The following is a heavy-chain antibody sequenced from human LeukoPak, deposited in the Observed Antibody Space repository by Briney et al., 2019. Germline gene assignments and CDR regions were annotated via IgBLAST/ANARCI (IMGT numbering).Heavy chain of an antibody. D-gene: IGHD2-8*02. CDR3: ARVTGTWWVDY. V-gene: IGHV3-48*01. J-gene: IGHJ4*02. CDR2: MSSSGTTI. Sequence: GGSLRLSCAASGFTLSNYGMNWVRQAPGEGLEWVSYMSSSGTTIYYADSVKGRFTISRDNAKNSLYLQMNSLRGEDTAVYYCARVTGTWWVDYWGQGTLVTVSS. CDR1: GFTLSNYG.